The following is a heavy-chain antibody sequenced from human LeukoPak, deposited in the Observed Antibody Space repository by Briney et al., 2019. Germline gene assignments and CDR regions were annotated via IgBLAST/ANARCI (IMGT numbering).Heavy chain of an antibody. D-gene: IGHD6-19*01. Sequence: GASVKVSCKASGYTFTSYDINWVRQATGQGLEWMGWMNPNSGNTGYAQKFQGRVTMTRNTSISTAYMELSSLRPEDTAVYYCARARSGWYPSHDYWGQGTLVTVSS. J-gene: IGHJ4*02. V-gene: IGHV1-8*01. CDR3: ARARSGWYPSHDY. CDR1: GYTFTSYD. CDR2: MNPNSGNT.